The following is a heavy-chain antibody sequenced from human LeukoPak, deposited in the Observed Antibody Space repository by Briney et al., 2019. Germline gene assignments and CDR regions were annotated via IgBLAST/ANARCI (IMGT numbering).Heavy chain of an antibody. CDR2: INSDGSDT. D-gene: IGHD3-16*01. V-gene: IGHV3-74*01. CDR3: ARGGGSIIAVDF. Sequence: GGSLRLSCEASGFTFSNYWMHWVRQAPRKGLVWVSRINSDGSDTSYADSVKGRFTISRDNGKNTLYLQMNNLRGEDTAVYYCARGGGSIIAVDFWGQGTLVTVSS. J-gene: IGHJ4*02. CDR1: GFTFSNYW.